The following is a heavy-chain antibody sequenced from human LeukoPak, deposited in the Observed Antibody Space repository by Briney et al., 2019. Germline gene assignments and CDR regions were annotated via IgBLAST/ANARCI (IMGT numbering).Heavy chain of an antibody. Sequence: GGSLRLSCAASGFTFSNAWMNWVRQAPGKGPEWVASIRQDGSEKTYVDSVKGRFTISRDNTKNSLSLQLNGLRAEDTAVYYCARDGTAPGLYFDLWGQGTLVTVSS. CDR3: ARDGTAPGLYFDL. CDR1: GFTFSNAW. V-gene: IGHV3-7*01. J-gene: IGHJ4*01. D-gene: IGHD6-13*01. CDR2: IRQDGSEK.